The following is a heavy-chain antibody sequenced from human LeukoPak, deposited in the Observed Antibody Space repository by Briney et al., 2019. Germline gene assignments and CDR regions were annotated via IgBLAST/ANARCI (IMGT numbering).Heavy chain of an antibody. CDR1: GDSINSLDL. V-gene: IGHV4-4*02. Sequence: SGTLSLTCTVSGDSINSLDLWSWVRQPPGKGLEWIGEMYLSGTTHSNPSVKSRVTISIDKSKNQFSLKLSSVTAADTAVYYCARIPDYWGQGTLVTVSS. CDR2: MYLSGTT. CDR3: ARIPDY. J-gene: IGHJ4*02.